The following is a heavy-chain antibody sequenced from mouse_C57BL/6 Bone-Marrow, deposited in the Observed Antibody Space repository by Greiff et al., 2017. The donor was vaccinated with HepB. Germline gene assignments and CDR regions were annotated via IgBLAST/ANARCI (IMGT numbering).Heavy chain of an antibody. J-gene: IGHJ1*03. D-gene: IGHD1-1*01. CDR2: ISNSGST. CDR3: ARYPFYYGSSYWYFDV. Sequence: EVQLQQSGPGLAKPSQTLSLTCSVTGYSITSDYWNWIRKFPGNKLEYMGYISNSGSTYYNPSLKSRISITRDTSKNQYYLQLNSVTTEDTATYYCARYPFYYGSSYWYFDVWGTGTTVTVSS. V-gene: IGHV3-8*01. CDR1: GYSITSDY.